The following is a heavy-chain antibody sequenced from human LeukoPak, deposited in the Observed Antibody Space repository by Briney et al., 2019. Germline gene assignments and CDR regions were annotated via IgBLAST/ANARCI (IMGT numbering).Heavy chain of an antibody. CDR3: ARAPWPDDFWSGYTGFYYYYGMDV. V-gene: IGHV1-46*01. CDR1: GYTFTSYH. Sequence: ASVTVSFRASGYTFTSYHMHWVRQAPGQGREGMGVINPSGGSTSYAQKFQGRVTMTRDTSTSTVYMELSSLRSEDTAVYYCARAPWPDDFWSGYTGFYYYYGMDVWGQGTTVTVSS. CDR2: INPSGGST. D-gene: IGHD3-3*01. J-gene: IGHJ6*02.